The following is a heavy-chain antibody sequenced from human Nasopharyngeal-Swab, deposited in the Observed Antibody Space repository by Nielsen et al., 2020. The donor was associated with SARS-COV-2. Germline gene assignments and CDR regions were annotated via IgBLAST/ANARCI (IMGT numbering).Heavy chain of an antibody. Sequence: GESLKIFCTVSGFAFGNYAMSWVRQAPGKGLEWVSGISGSGGNTFVADSVKGRFTISRDNSKNTLYLQMSSLRVADTATYYCAKEGSIIVGTFFDSWGQGALVTVSS. CDR2: ISGSGGNT. V-gene: IGHV3-23*01. CDR3: AKEGSIIVGTFFDS. CDR1: GFAFGNYA. J-gene: IGHJ4*02. D-gene: IGHD1-26*01.